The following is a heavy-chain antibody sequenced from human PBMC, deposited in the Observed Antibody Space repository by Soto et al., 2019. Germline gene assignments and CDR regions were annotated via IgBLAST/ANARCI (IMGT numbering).Heavy chain of an antibody. CDR2: ISYDGSNK. J-gene: IGHJ3*02. Sequence: GGSLRLSCAASGFTFSSYGMHWVRQAPGKGLEWVAVISYDGSNKYYADSVKGRFTISRDNSKNTLYLQMNRLRAEDTAVYYCANSDIAAAGTAFDIWGQGTMVT. D-gene: IGHD6-13*01. CDR1: GFTFSSYG. CDR3: ANSDIAAAGTAFDI. V-gene: IGHV3-30*18.